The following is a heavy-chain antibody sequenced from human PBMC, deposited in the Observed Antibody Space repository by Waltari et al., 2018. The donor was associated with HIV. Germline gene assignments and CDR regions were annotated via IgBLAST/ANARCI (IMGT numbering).Heavy chain of an antibody. D-gene: IGHD2-15*01. CDR3: ARGPIFCSGGSCYYYGMDV. CDR1: GFSFSDYY. V-gene: IGHV3-11*01. CDR2: ISSNEKNK. J-gene: IGHJ6*02. Sequence: QEQLAESGGDLVKPGGSLRLSCAASGFSFSDYYMSWIRQAPGKGLEWVSHISSNEKNKDYADTVKGRFTISRDKANQLLYLEMNSLRPEDTAVYYCARGPIFCSGGSCYYYGMDVWGQGTTVTVSS.